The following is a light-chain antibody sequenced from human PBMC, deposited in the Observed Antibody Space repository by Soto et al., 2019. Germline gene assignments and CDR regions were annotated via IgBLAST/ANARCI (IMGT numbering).Light chain of an antibody. V-gene: IGLV3-21*04. Sequence: SYELTQPPSGSVAPGKTARITCGGTAFGRKSVHWYQQKPGQAPVLVIYYDTDRPSRIPERFSGSNSGNTATLTISRVEAGDEADYYCQVWDTRSDHFYVFGTGTKVTVL. CDR2: YDT. CDR3: QVWDTRSDHFYV. CDR1: AFGRKS. J-gene: IGLJ1*01.